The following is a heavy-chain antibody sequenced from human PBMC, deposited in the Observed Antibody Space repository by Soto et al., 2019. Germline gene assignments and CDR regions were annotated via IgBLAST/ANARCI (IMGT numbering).Heavy chain of an antibody. CDR2: ISGSGGST. CDR3: AKVPPDENYYDSSGYLDY. CDR1: GLTFSSYA. J-gene: IGHJ4*02. D-gene: IGHD3-22*01. V-gene: IGHV3-23*01. Sequence: GGSLRLSCAASGLTFSSYAMSWVRQAPGKGLEWVSAISGSGGSTYYADSVKGRFTISRDNSKNTLYLQMNSLRAEDTAVYYCAKVPPDENYYDSSGYLDYWGQGTLVTV.